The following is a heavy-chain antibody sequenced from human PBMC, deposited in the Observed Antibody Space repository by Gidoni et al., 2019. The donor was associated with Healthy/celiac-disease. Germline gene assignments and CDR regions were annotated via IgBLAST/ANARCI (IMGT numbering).Heavy chain of an antibody. Sequence: QVQLVQSGAEVKTPGASVKVACKDCGSTFPRYDIKLVRQTTGQGLEWMGWMNPNSGNTGYAQKFQGRVTMTRNTTISTAYMELSSLRSEDTAVYYCASYSSSWYGAQGWFDPWGQGTLVTVSS. V-gene: IGHV1-8*01. CDR2: MNPNSGNT. D-gene: IGHD6-13*01. J-gene: IGHJ5*02. CDR1: GSTFPRYD. CDR3: ASYSSSWYGAQGWFDP.